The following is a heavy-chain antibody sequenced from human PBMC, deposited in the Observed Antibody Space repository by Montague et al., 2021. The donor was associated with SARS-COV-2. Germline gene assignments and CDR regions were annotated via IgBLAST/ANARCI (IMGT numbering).Heavy chain of an antibody. CDR3: ATSLGRRYYWADYYFDY. Sequence: SETLSLTCAVTGVSMSPYHWSWIRQPPGKGLEWIGNLHHSGATNYNPSPESRVPMSVDTSKNHFSLNLISVTAADTAVYFCATSLGRRYYWADYYFDYWGQGTLVTVSA. D-gene: IGHD3-10*01. V-gene: IGHV4-59*01. J-gene: IGHJ4*02. CDR2: LHHSGAT. CDR1: GVSMSPYH.